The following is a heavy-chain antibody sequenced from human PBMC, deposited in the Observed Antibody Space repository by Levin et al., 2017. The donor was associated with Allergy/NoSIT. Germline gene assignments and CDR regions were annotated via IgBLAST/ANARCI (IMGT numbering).Heavy chain of an antibody. CDR1: GFSFTNAW. CDR2: IKNKADGATT. CDR3: TTYSSSWYYFDY. V-gene: IGHV3-15*01. Sequence: GGSLRLSCAASGFSFTNAWMNWVRQAPGKGLEWVGRIKNKADGATTEYAAPVKGRFTISRDDSKNTLYLQMNSLKTEDTAVYFCTTYSSSWYYFDYWGQGTLVTVSS. J-gene: IGHJ4*02. D-gene: IGHD6-13*01.